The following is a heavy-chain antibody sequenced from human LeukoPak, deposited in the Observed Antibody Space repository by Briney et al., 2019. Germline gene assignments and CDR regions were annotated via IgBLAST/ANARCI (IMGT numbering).Heavy chain of an antibody. J-gene: IGHJ2*01. Sequence: ASVKVSCKASGYTFTSYYMHWVRQAPGQGLEWMGIINPSGGSTSYAQKFQGRVTMTRDTSKNQFSLKLSSVTAADTAVYYCARGVVIGPRPKGRYFDLWGRGTLVTVSS. CDR3: ARGVVIGPRPKGRYFDL. V-gene: IGHV1-46*01. D-gene: IGHD3-10*01. CDR2: INPSGGST. CDR1: GYTFTSYY.